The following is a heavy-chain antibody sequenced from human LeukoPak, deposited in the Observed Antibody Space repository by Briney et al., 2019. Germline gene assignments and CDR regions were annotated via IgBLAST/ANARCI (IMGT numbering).Heavy chain of an antibody. D-gene: IGHD2-21*01. CDR1: GYTFTSYG. CDR3: ARIAYCGGDCYTTYFDY. Sequence: ASVKVSCKASGYTFTSYGISWVRQAPGQGLEWMGWISAYNGNINYAQKLQGRVTMTTDTSTSTAYMELRSLRSDDTAMYYCARIAYCGGDCYTTYFDYWGQGTLVTVSS. CDR2: ISAYNGNI. V-gene: IGHV1-18*01. J-gene: IGHJ4*02.